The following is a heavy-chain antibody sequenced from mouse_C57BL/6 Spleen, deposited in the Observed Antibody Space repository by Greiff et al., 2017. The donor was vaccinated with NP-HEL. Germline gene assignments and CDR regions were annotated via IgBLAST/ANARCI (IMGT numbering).Heavy chain of an antibody. CDR2: ISSGSSTI. V-gene: IGHV5-17*01. CDR3: ARIYYGNYGSYFDY. D-gene: IGHD2-1*01. J-gene: IGHJ2*01. CDR1: GFTFSDYG. Sequence: EVQLVESGGGLVKPGGSLKLSCAASGFTFSDYGMHWVRQAPEKGLEWVAYISSGSSTIYYADTVKGRFTISRDNAKNTLFLQMTSLRSEDTAMYYCARIYYGNYGSYFDYWGQGTTLTVSS.